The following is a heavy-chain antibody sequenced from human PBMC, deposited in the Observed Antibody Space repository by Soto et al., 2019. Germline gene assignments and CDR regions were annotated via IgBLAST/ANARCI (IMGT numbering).Heavy chain of an antibody. CDR1: GYTFTGYY. D-gene: IGHD1-26*01. CDR2: INPKSGDT. Sequence: ALVKVSCKASGYTFTGYYMNWVRQAPGQGLEWMGRINPKSGDTNYAQKFQGGVTMTRDTSINTAYMELTSLRSDDTAVYYCASPGGAEEGGPSGSDYWGQGTLVTVSS. CDR3: ASPGGAEEGGPSGSDY. J-gene: IGHJ4*02. V-gene: IGHV1-2*06.